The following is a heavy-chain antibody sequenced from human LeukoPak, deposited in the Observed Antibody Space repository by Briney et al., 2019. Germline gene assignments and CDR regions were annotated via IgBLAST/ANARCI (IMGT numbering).Heavy chain of an antibody. CDR2: IRYDGSNK. CDR1: GFTFSSYG. V-gene: IGHV3-30*02. D-gene: IGHD5-12*01. Sequence: GGSRRLSCAASGFTFSSYGMYWVRQAPGKGLEWVAFIRYDGSNKYYADSVKGRFTVSRDNSKNTLYLQMKSLRAEDTAVYYCAKGGGYEDQYYYYYLDVWGKGTTVTISS. CDR3: AKGGGYEDQYYYYYLDV. J-gene: IGHJ6*03.